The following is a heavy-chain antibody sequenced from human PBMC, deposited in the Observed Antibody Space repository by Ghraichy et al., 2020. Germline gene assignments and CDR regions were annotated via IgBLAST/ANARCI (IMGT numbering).Heavy chain of an antibody. CDR1: GGSISSGGYY. Sequence: SETLSLTCTVSGGSISSGGYYWSWIRQHPGKGLEWIGYIYYSGSTYYNPSLKSRVTISVDTSKNQFSLKLSSVTAADTAVYYCARSPLLRYCSGGSCYSPVDYWGQGTLVTVSS. D-gene: IGHD2-15*01. CDR3: ARSPLLRYCSGGSCYSPVDY. CDR2: IYYSGST. J-gene: IGHJ4*02. V-gene: IGHV4-31*03.